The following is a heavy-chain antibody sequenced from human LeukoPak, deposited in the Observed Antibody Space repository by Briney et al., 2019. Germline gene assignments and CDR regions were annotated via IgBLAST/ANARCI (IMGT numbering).Heavy chain of an antibody. J-gene: IGHJ5*02. Sequence: GASVKVSCKASGYTFTTYAMHWVRQAPGQGLEWMGWISAYNGNINYAQNFQGRLAMTIDTSTSTGYMELRSLRSDDTALYYCARVYCSSTDCHKDFFDPWGQGTLVTVSS. D-gene: IGHD2-2*02. CDR2: ISAYNGNI. CDR3: ARVYCSSTDCHKDFFDP. CDR1: GYTFTTYA. V-gene: IGHV1-18*01.